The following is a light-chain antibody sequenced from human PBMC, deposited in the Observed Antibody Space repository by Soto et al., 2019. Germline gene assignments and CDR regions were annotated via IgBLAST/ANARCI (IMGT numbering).Light chain of an antibody. CDR2: QVS. Sequence: QSALTQPASVSGSPGQSITISCTGTSSDIGGYYYVSWYQHHPGKAPKLMIYQVSNRPSGVSNRFSGSKSGNTASLTISGLQAEDEADYYCTSYTSSSNFYVFGTGTKVTVL. CDR1: SSDIGGYYY. J-gene: IGLJ1*01. V-gene: IGLV2-14*01. CDR3: TSYTSSSNFYV.